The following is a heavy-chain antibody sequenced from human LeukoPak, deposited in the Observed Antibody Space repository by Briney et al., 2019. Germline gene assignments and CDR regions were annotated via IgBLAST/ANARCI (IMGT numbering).Heavy chain of an antibody. CDR3: ARSHLKQPYDWYFDL. V-gene: IGHV5-51*01. CDR1: GYSFTSYW. J-gene: IGHJ2*01. CDR2: IYPGDSDT. D-gene: IGHD6-13*01. Sequence: GEPLKISCKGSGYSFTSYWIGWVRQMPGKGLEWMGIIYPGDSDTRYSPSFQGQVTISADKSISTAYLQWSSLKASDTAMYYSARSHLKQPYDWYFDLWGRGTLVTVSS.